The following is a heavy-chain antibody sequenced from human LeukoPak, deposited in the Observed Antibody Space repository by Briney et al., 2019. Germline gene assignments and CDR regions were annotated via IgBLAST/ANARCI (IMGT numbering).Heavy chain of an antibody. CDR3: ARDLDCSSTNCRPNWFDP. Sequence: SETLSLTCTVSGYFINSDYYWGWLRQPPGKGLEWIGNICHNGSTYYNPSLKSRVTISLDTSKNQFSLKLSSVTAADTAMYYCARDLDCSSTNCRPNWFDPWGQGTLVSVSS. CDR1: GYFINSDYY. V-gene: IGHV4-38-2*02. J-gene: IGHJ5*02. CDR2: ICHNGST. D-gene: IGHD2-2*01.